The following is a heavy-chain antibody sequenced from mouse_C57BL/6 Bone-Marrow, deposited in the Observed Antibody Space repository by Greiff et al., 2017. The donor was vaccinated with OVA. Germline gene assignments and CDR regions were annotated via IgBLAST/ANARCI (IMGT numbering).Heavy chain of an antibody. CDR3: TRVSPNWDGFAY. CDR1: GFTFSSYA. Sequence: EVKLMESGEGLVKPGGSLKLSCAASGFTFSSYAMSWVRQTPEERLEWVAYISSGGDYIYYADTVKGRFTISRDNAKNTLYLQLSSLKSEDTAMYYCTRVSPNWDGFAYWGQGTLVTVSA. J-gene: IGHJ3*01. CDR2: ISSGGDYI. D-gene: IGHD4-1*01. V-gene: IGHV5-9-1*02.